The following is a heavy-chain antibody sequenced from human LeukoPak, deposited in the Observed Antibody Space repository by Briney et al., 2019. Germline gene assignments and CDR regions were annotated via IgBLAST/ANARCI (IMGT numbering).Heavy chain of an antibody. CDR1: GYIFTSYG. D-gene: IGHD6-6*01. J-gene: IGHJ4*02. CDR3: ARGSAMAQKQLVRHFDS. CDR2: IGAYNGNT. V-gene: IGHV1-18*01. Sequence: ASVKVSCKASGYIFTSYGISWVRQAPGQGLEWMGWIGAYNGNTKYAQKLQDRVTMTTDTSTTTAYMEVRSLTSDDTAVYYCARGSAMAQKQLVRHFDSWGQGTLVIVSS.